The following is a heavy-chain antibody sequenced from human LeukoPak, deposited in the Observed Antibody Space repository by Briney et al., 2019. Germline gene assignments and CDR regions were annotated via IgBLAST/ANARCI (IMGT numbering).Heavy chain of an antibody. V-gene: IGHV1-8*01. CDR2: MNPNSGNT. D-gene: IGHD6-19*01. CDR1: GYTFTSYD. Sequence: ASVKVSCKASGYTFTSYDINWVRQATGQGLEWMGWMNPNSGNTGYVQKFQGRVTMTRNTSISTAYMELSSLRSEDTAVYYCTRGGPVAGTHKYFQHWGQGTLVTVSS. J-gene: IGHJ1*01. CDR3: TRGGPVAGTHKYFQH.